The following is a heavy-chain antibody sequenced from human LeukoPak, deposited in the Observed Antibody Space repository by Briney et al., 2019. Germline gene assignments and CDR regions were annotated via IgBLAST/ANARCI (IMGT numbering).Heavy chain of an antibody. V-gene: IGHV4-59*08. CDR3: ARRPTGDPKFDY. D-gene: IGHD7-27*01. Sequence: PSQTLSLTCTVSGGSITSYYWSWIRQPPGKGLEWIGYIYNSGSTNYNPSLKSRVTISVDTSKNQFSLKLSTVTAADTAVYYCARRPTGDPKFDYWGQGTLVTVSS. CDR2: IYNSGST. J-gene: IGHJ4*02. CDR1: GGSITSYY.